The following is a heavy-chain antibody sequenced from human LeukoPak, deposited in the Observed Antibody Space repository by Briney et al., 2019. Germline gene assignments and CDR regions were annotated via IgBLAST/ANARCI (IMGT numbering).Heavy chain of an antibody. CDR2: INPNSGGT. CDR1: GYTFTGYY. CDR3: ARDPYSSGPDRFDP. D-gene: IGHD6-19*01. J-gene: IGHJ5*02. V-gene: IGHV1-2*02. Sequence: ASVKVSCKASGYTFTGYYMHWVRQAPGQGLEWMGWINPNSGGTNYAQKFQGRVTMTRDTSISTAYMELSRLRSDDTAVYYCARDPYSSGPDRFDPWGQGTLVTVSS.